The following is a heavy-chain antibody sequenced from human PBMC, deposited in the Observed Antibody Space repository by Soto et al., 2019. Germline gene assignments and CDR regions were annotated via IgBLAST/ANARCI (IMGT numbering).Heavy chain of an antibody. V-gene: IGHV2-5*02. J-gene: IGHJ5*02. Sequence: GPTLENPTQTLTLTCTFSGFSLSTSGVGVGWIRQPPGKALEWLALIYWDDDKRYSPSLKSRLTITKDTSKNQVVLTMTNMDPVDTATYYCAHYYDFWSAQGRNWFDPWGQGTLVTVSS. CDR1: GFSLSTSGVG. CDR3: AHYYDFWSAQGRNWFDP. CDR2: IYWDDDK. D-gene: IGHD3-3*01.